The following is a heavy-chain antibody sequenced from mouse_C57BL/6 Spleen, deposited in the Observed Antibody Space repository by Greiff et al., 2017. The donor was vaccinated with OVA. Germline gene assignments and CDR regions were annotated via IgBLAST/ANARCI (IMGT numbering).Heavy chain of an antibody. V-gene: IGHV1-69*01. D-gene: IGHD1-1*01. CDR1: GYTFTSYW. CDR3: GTTVVAKDY. Sequence: QVQLQQPGAELVMPGASVKLSCKASGYTFTSYWMHWVKQRPGQGLEWIGEIDPSDSYTNYNQKFKGKSTLTVDKSSRTAYMQLSSLTSEDSAVYYCGTTVVAKDYWGKGTTLTVSS. CDR2: IDPSDSYT. J-gene: IGHJ2*01.